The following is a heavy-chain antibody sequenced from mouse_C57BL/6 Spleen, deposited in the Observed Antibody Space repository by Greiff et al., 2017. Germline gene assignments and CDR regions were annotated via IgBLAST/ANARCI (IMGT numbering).Heavy chain of an antibody. D-gene: IGHD2-4*01. V-gene: IGHV1-81*01. Sequence: QVQLKESGAELARPGASVKLSCKASGYTFTSYGISWVKQRTGQGLEWIGEIYPRSGNTYYNEKFKGKATLTADKSSSTAYMELRSLTSEDSAVYFCARWWDYDGFDYWGQGTTLTVSS. J-gene: IGHJ2*01. CDR2: IYPRSGNT. CDR1: GYTFTSYG. CDR3: ARWWDYDGFDY.